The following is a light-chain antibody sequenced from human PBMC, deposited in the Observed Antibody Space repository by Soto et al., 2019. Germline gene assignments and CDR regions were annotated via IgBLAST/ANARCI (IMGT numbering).Light chain of an antibody. CDR1: QSIRHY. V-gene: IGKV1-5*01. CDR2: GAS. Sequence: MTQSPPTLSASVGDRVTITCRASQSIRHYLAWYQQMPGKAPKLLIYGASTLQSGVPSRFSGSGSGTEFTLTISSLQPDDFGTYFCQHHNSYSQTFGQGTKVEIK. CDR3: QHHNSYSQT. J-gene: IGKJ1*01.